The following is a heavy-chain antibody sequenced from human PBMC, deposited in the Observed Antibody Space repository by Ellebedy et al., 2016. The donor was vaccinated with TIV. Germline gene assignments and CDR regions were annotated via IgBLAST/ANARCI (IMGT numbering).Heavy chain of an antibody. CDR2: VHYSGGT. D-gene: IGHD4-23*01. CDR1: GGSINSYY. J-gene: IGHJ5*02. V-gene: IGHV4-59*01. Sequence: SETLSLXXGVSGGSINSYYWSWIRQSPVKGLGWIGYVHYSGGTKYSPSLKSRVFISIDTSKNQFSLKLSSVTAADTAVYYCARDSSNSRWYLWGQGTLVTVSS. CDR3: ARDSSNSRWYL.